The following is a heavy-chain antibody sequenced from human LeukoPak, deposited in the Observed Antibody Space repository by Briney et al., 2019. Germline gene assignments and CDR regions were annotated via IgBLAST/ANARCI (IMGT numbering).Heavy chain of an antibody. CDR2: ISGSGGST. J-gene: IGHJ4*02. D-gene: IGHD3-3*01. Sequence: GGSLRLSCAASGFTFSSYGMHWVRQAPGKGLEWVSAISGSGGSTYYADSVKGRFTISRDNSKNTLYLQMNSLRAEDTAVYYCAKGDWSGTYYFDYWGQGTLVTVSS. V-gene: IGHV3-23*01. CDR3: AKGDWSGTYYFDY. CDR1: GFTFSSYG.